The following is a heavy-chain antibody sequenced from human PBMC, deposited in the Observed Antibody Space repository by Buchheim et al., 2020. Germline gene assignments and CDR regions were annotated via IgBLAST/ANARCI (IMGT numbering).Heavy chain of an antibody. J-gene: IGHJ6*02. CDR1: GFTFSTYV. V-gene: IGHV3-30-3*01. CDR3: ARENILTGYYSSGLYNYYGMDV. CDR2: ISHDGSNK. D-gene: IGHD3-9*01. Sequence: QVQLVESGGGVVQPGRSLRLSCAVSGFTFSTYVMHWVRQAPGKGLEWVALISHDGSNKNYADSLKGRFTISRDNSKNTLYLQMNSLRAEDTAVYYCARENILTGYYSSGLYNYYGMDVWGQGTT.